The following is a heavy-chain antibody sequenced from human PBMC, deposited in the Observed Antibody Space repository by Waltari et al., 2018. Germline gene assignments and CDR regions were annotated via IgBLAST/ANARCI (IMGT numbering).Heavy chain of an antibody. CDR3: ARHQMYYDFWSGYYTPYYYYMDV. CDR1: GGSISSSSYY. J-gene: IGHJ6*03. Sequence: QLQLQESGPGLVKPSETLSLTCTVSGGSISSSSYYWGWIRQPPGKGLGWIWSNYYSGDTYTNPALSIRVTISVDTSKNQFSLKLSSVTAADTAVYYCARHQMYYDFWSGYYTPYYYYMDVWGKGTTVTVSS. D-gene: IGHD3-3*01. CDR2: NYYSGDT. V-gene: IGHV4-39*01.